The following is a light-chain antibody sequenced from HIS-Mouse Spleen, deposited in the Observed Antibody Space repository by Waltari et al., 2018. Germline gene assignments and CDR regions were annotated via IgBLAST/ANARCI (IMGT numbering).Light chain of an antibody. CDR3: DSSDSRGNLSV. Sequence: SYELTQPPSVSVSPGQTARITCSGEALPKKYAYWYQQKSGQAPVLVIYEDSKRPSGVPERFAGSSSGTMDTLTISGAQVEDEADYYFDSSDSRGNLSVFGGGTKLTVL. CDR2: EDS. J-gene: IGLJ2*01. CDR1: ALPKKY. V-gene: IGLV3-10*01.